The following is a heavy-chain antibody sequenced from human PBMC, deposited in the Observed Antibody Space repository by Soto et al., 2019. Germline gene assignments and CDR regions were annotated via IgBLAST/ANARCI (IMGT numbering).Heavy chain of an antibody. CDR3: ARDRMFDY. Sequence: SETLCLTWTVSGGSISSYYWSWIRQPPGKGLEWIGYIYYSGSTNYNPSLKSRVTISVDTSKNQFSLKLSSVTAADTAVYYCARDRMFDYWGQGTLVTVS. J-gene: IGHJ4*02. CDR1: GGSISSYY. V-gene: IGHV4-59*01. CDR2: IYYSGST.